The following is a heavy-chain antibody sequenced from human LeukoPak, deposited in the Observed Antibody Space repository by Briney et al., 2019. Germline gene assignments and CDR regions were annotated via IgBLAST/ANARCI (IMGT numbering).Heavy chain of an antibody. CDR2: ISYDGSNK. CDR3: AKDSRAGYTYGSDYGMDV. Sequence: PGGSLRLSCAASGFSFSDYDIHWVRQAPGKGLEWVAVISYDGSNKYYADSVKGRFTISRDNSKNTLSLQMDSLRAEDTALYYCAKDSRAGYTYGSDYGMDVWGQGTTVTVSS. CDR1: GFSFSDYD. J-gene: IGHJ6*02. V-gene: IGHV3-30*18. D-gene: IGHD5-18*01.